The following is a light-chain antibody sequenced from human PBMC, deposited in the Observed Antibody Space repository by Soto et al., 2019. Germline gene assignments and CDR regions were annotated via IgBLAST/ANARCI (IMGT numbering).Light chain of an antibody. Sequence: EIVLTQSPGTLSSSPGERATVSCRASQYFSSTYLAWYQQKPGLAPRLLIYGASSRATGIPDRFSGSGSGTDFTLTINGLEPEDFAVYYCQQHGSSPYTFGKGTKVDIK. V-gene: IGKV3-20*01. CDR2: GAS. J-gene: IGKJ2*01. CDR3: QQHGSSPYT. CDR1: QYFSSTY.